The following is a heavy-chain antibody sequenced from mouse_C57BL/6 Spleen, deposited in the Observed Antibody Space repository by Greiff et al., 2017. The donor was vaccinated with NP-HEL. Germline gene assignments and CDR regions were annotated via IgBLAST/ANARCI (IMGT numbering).Heavy chain of an antibody. D-gene: IGHD2-4*01. CDR3: AREGYDYDDGYAMDY. CDR1: GYTFTSYW. V-gene: IGHV1-61*01. CDR2: IYPSDSET. J-gene: IGHJ4*01. Sequence: QVQLQQPGAELVRPGSSVKLSCKASGYTFTSYWMDWVKQRPGQGLEWIGNIYPSDSETHYNQKFKDKATLTVDKSSSTAYMQLSSLTSEDSAVYYCAREGYDYDDGYAMDYWGQGTSVTVSS.